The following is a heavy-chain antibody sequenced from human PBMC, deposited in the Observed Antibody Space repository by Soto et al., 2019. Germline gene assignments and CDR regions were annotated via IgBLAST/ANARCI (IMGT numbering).Heavy chain of an antibody. J-gene: IGHJ4*02. CDR1: GFTFSSYA. D-gene: IGHD3-3*01. CDR2: ISSSGGST. CDR3: AKVKTADVLRFLEWLPYCFDY. Sequence: GGSLRLSCAASGFTFSSYAMSWVRQAPGKGLEWVSAISSSGGSTYYADSVKGRFTISRDNSKNTLYLQMNSLRAEDTAVYYCAKVKTADVLRFLEWLPYCFDYWGQGTLVTVSS. V-gene: IGHV3-23*01.